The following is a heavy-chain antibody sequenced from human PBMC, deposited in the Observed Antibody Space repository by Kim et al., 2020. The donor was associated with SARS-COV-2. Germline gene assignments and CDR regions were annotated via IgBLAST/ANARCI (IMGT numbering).Heavy chain of an antibody. D-gene: IGHD2-15*01. Sequence: SETLSLTCAXYGGSFSGYYWSWIRQPPGKGLEWIGESNHSGSTNYNPSLKSRVTISVDTSKNQFSLKLRSVTAADTAVYYCARALPGYGSGGSGHHDAFETWGHGTMGTVSS. CDR2: SNHSGST. J-gene: IGHJ3*02. CDR3: ARALPGYGSGGSGHHDAFET. CDR1: GGSFSGYY. V-gene: IGHV4-34*01.